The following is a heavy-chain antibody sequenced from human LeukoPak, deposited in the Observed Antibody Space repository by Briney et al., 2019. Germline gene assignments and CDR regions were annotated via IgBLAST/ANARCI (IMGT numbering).Heavy chain of an antibody. CDR1: GGSISSGGYS. CDR3: VRAVLDTDAFDI. D-gene: IGHD3/OR15-3a*01. J-gene: IGHJ3*02. V-gene: IGHV4-61*02. Sequence: SETLSLTCAVSGGSISSGGYSWSWIRQPPGKGLEWIGRIYTSGSTNYNPSLKSRVTISVDTSKNQFSLKLSSVTAADTAVYYCVRAVLDTDAFDIWGQGTMVTVSS. CDR2: IYTSGST.